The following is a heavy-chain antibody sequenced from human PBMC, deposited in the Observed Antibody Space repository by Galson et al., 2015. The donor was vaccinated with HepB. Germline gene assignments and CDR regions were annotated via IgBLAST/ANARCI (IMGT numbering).Heavy chain of an antibody. CDR1: GFTFSSYS. CDR2: ISSSSSTI. V-gene: IGHV3-48*02. CDR3: ARDWRSSGWGQLFDY. Sequence: SLRLSCAASGFTFSSYSMNWVRQAPGKGLEWVSYISSSSSTIYYADSVKGRFTISRDNAKNSLYLQMNSLRDEDTAVYYCARDWRSSGWGQLFDYWGQGTLVTVSS. J-gene: IGHJ4*02. D-gene: IGHD6-19*01.